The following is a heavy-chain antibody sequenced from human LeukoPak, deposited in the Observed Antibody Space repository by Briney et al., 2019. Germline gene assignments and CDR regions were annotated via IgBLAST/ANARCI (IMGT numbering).Heavy chain of an antibody. CDR1: VFAFSNHE. CDR3: ARESRGTIGTTAFDY. J-gene: IGHJ4*02. D-gene: IGHD1-1*01. CDR2: IGGSGDNT. V-gene: IGHV3-23*01. Sequence: AGGSLRLSCTAPVFAFSNHEMTWVRQAPGKGLEWVSNIGGSGDNTYYADSVEGRFTISRDNSKNTLYLQMNSLRVEDTAVYYCARESRGTIGTTAFDYWGQGTLVTVSS.